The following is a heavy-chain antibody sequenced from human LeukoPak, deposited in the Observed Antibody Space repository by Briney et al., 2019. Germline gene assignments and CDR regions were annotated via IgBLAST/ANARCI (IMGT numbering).Heavy chain of an antibody. CDR2: IYYSGST. CDR1: GGSISSGVYY. V-gene: IGHV4-30-4*08. J-gene: IGHJ6*03. Sequence: SQTLSLTCTVSGGSISSGVYYWSWIRQPPGKGLEWIGYIYYSGSTYYNPSLRSRVTISVDTSKNQFSLKLSSVTAADTAVYYCARAPLGRRRDIVVVPAAPSYYYYMDVWGKGTTVTVSS. CDR3: ARAPLGRRRDIVVVPAAPSYYYYMDV. D-gene: IGHD2-2*01.